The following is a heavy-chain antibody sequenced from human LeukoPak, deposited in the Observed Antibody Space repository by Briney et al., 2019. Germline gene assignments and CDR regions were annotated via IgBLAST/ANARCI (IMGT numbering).Heavy chain of an antibody. CDR2: TRNKANSYNT. Sequence: PGGSLRLSCAVSGLTLSNHYMDWVRQAPGKGLEWVGRTRNKANSYNTEYAASVQFTITISRHDYKNSLYMKIKSLKTEDTAVYYCARVWVGSSGWYGNYYYYGMDVWGQGTTVTVSS. D-gene: IGHD6-19*01. J-gene: IGHJ6*02. CDR3: ARVWVGSSGWYGNYYYYGMDV. V-gene: IGHV3-72*01. CDR1: GLTLSNHY.